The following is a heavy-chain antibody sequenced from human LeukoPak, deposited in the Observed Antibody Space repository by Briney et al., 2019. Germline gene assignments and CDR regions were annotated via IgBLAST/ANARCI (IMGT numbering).Heavy chain of an antibody. V-gene: IGHV3-7*01. J-gene: IGHJ4*02. CDR3: AGRPSSTIP. D-gene: IGHD5/OR15-5a*01. CDR1: GFTFSSFW. CDR2: INQDGSEK. Sequence: PGGSLRLSCAASGFTFSSFWMSWVRQAPGKGLEWVANINQDGSEKYCVDSVKGRFTISRDNAKKSLYLQMNSLRAEDTAVYYCAGRPSSTIPWGQGTLVTVSS.